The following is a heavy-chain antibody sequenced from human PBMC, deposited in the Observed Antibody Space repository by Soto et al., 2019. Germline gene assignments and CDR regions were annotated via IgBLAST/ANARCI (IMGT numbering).Heavy chain of an antibody. CDR2: ISYDGSNK. V-gene: IGHV3-30*18. Sequence: GGSLRLSCAASGFTFSSYGMHWVRQAPGKGLEWVAVISYDGSNKYYADSVKGRFTISRDNSKNTLYLQMNSLRAEDTAVYYCAKGLELDYWGQGTLVTVSS. CDR3: AKGLELDY. CDR1: GFTFSSYG. J-gene: IGHJ4*02. D-gene: IGHD1-1*01.